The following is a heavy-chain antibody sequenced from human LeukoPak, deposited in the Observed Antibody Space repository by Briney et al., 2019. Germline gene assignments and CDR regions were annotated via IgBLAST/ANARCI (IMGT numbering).Heavy chain of an antibody. D-gene: IGHD2-15*01. J-gene: IGHJ4*02. Sequence: PSETLSLTCAVHGGPFSGYYCSWIRQPPGKGLGWIGEIKHSGSTNYHPSLKSRVTISVDTSKNQFSLKLSSVTAADTAVYYCARGLLRTVVLDYWGQGTLVTVSS. CDR3: ARGLLRTVVLDY. CDR1: GGPFSGYY. CDR2: IKHSGST. V-gene: IGHV4-34*01.